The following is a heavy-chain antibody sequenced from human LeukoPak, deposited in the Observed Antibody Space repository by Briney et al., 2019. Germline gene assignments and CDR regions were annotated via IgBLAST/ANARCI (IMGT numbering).Heavy chain of an antibody. CDR1: GFTFSSYW. Sequence: GGSLRLSCAASGFTFSSYWMHWVRQAPGKGLVWVSRINSDGSSTSYADSVKGRFTISRDNAKNTLYLQMNSLRAEDTAVYYCAREGAVAELDYWGQGTLVTVSS. D-gene: IGHD6-19*01. J-gene: IGHJ4*02. V-gene: IGHV3-74*01. CDR2: INSDGSST. CDR3: AREGAVAELDY.